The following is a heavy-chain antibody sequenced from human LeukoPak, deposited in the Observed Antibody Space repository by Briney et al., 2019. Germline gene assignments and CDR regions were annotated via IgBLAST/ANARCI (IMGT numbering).Heavy chain of an antibody. CDR3: ARGRGTVIRGLIHYYYGMDV. CDR1: GFTFSSYA. D-gene: IGHD3-10*01. V-gene: IGHV3-23*01. CDR2: ISDINGDT. Sequence: GGSLRLSCAASGFTFSSYAMSWVRQAPGKGLEWVSVISDINGDTYYADSVRGRFTISRDNSQNTLYLQMNNLRAEDTAVYYCARGRGTVIRGLIHYYYGMDVWGKGTTVTVSS. J-gene: IGHJ6*04.